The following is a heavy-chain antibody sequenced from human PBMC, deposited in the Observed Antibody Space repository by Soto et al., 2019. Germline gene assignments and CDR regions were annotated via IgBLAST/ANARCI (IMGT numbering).Heavy chain of an antibody. CDR1: GGSISGYY. CDR2: IYYTGST. D-gene: IGHD2-2*01. Sequence: TLSLTCTVSGGSISGYYWSWIRQPPGKRLEWIGYIYYTGSTNYNPSLKSRVTISVDTSKNQFSLKLSSVTAADTAVYYCARHGGYCSSTSCYFSYYYYYYMDVWGKGTTVSVSS. CDR3: ARHGGYCSSTSCYFSYYYYYYMDV. V-gene: IGHV4-59*08. J-gene: IGHJ6*03.